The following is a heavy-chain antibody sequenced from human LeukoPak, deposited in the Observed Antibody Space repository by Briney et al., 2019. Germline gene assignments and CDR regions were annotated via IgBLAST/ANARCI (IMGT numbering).Heavy chain of an antibody. V-gene: IGHV3-48*02. CDR2: ISSSSSTI. CDR1: GFTFSSYS. Sequence: GGSLRLSCAASGFTFSSYSMNWVRHAPGKGLEWVSYISSSSSTIYYADSVKGRFTISRDNAKNSLYLQMNSLRDEDTAVYYCARDRPMVCGGDPCGMDVWGQGTTVTVSS. J-gene: IGHJ6*02. D-gene: IGHD2-21*02. CDR3: ARDRPMVCGGDPCGMDV.